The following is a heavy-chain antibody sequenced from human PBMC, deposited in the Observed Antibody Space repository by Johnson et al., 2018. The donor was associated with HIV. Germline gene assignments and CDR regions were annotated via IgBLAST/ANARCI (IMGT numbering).Heavy chain of an antibody. D-gene: IGHD2-15*01. Sequence: VQLVESGGGLVKPGGSLRLSCAASGFTFSDYYMSWIRQAPGKGPARVSGINWYGGSTGYGDSVKGRFTVSRDNAKNSLYLQMNSLRAVDTALYYCSAGGVAATYAFDIWGQVTMVTVSS. CDR2: INWYGGST. V-gene: IGHV3-20*04. J-gene: IGHJ3*02. CDR3: SAGGVAATYAFDI. CDR1: GFTFSDYY.